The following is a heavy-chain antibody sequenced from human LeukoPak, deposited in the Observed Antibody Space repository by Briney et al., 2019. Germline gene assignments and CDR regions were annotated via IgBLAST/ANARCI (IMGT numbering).Heavy chain of an antibody. D-gene: IGHD3-3*01. J-gene: IGHJ4*02. CDR1: GYTFTSYD. CDR2: MNPNSGNT. Sequence: ASVKVSCKASGYTFTSYDINWVRQATGQGLEWMGWMNPNSGNTGYAQKIQGRVTITRNTSISTAYMELSSLRSEDTAVYYCARLAARGFWSGYQIDYWGQGTLVTVSS. CDR3: ARLAARGFWSGYQIDY. V-gene: IGHV1-8*03.